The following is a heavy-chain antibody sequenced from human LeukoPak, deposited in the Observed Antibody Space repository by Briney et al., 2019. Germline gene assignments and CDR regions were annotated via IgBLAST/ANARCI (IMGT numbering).Heavy chain of an antibody. V-gene: IGHV4-4*07. Sequence: PSETLSLTCTVSGGSISSYYWSWIRQPAGKGLEWIGRIYTSGSTNYNPSLKSRVTMSVDTSKNQFSLKLSSVTAADTAVYYCARDGYDYPYYYYYYMDVWGKGTTVTVSS. CDR3: ARDGYDYPYYYYYYMDV. CDR1: GGSISSYY. D-gene: IGHD5-12*01. J-gene: IGHJ6*03. CDR2: IYTSGST.